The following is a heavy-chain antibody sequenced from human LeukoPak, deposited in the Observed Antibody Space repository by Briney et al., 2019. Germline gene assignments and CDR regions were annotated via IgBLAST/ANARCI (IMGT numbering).Heavy chain of an antibody. D-gene: IGHD2-15*01. CDR3: AREYCSGGSCYPNWFDP. Sequence: SETPFLTCTVSGGSISSYYWSWIRQSPGKGLEWIGYLYNSGSTNYNPSLKSRVTISVDTSKNQFSLKLSSVTAADTAMYYCAREYCSGGSCYPNWFDPWGLGTQVTVSS. V-gene: IGHV4-59*01. CDR2: LYNSGST. J-gene: IGHJ5*02. CDR1: GGSISSYY.